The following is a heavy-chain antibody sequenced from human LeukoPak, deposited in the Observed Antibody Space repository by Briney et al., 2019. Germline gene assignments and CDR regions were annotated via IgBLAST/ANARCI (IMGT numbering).Heavy chain of an antibody. CDR1: GYTFTSYY. CDR2: INPSGGST. V-gene: IGHV1-46*01. CDR3: ARGSGTTVVTADAFDI. D-gene: IGHD4-23*01. J-gene: IGHJ3*02. Sequence: ASVKVSCKASGYTFTSYYMHWVRQAPGQGLEWMGIINPSGGSTSYAQKFQGRVTMTRDTSTSTVYMELSSLRSEDTALYYCARGSGTTVVTADAFDIWGQGTMVTVSS.